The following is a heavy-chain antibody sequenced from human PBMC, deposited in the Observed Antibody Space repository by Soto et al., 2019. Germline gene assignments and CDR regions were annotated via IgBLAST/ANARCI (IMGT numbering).Heavy chain of an antibody. CDR2: MYHRWSX. J-gene: IGHJ4*02. V-gene: IGHV4-30-2*01. Sequence: PSQTLSLTWAVSGGSISIGCYSWSWIRQPPGKGLDWICYMYHRWSXXXNPSPKIXXTISIDMSKNXFSLKXIAWTAADMAVYYCARVPDYWGQGILVTVSS. CDR1: GGSISIGCYS. CDR3: ARVPDY.